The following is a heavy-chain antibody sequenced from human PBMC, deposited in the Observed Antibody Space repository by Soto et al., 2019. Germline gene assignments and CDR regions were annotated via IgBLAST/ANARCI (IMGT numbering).Heavy chain of an antibody. CDR2: ISGSGGST. D-gene: IGHD3-16*01. J-gene: IGHJ4*02. CDR1: GFTFSSYA. CDR3: AKGAVMIVPRERGEEYYFDY. V-gene: IGHV3-23*01. Sequence: EVQLLESGGGLVQPGGSLRLSCAASGFTFSSYAMSWVRQAPGKGLEWVSAISGSGGSTYYADSVKGRFTISRDNSKNTLYLQMNSLRAEDTAVYYCAKGAVMIVPRERGEEYYFDYWGQGTLVTVSS.